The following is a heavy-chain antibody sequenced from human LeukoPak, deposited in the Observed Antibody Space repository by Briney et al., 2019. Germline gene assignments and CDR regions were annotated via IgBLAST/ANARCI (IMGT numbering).Heavy chain of an antibody. J-gene: IGHJ6*03. Sequence: ASVKVSCKASGYTFTSYYMHWVRQAPGQGLEWMGIINPSGGSTSYAQKFQGRVTMTRDMSTSTVYMELSSLRSEDTAVYYCARDGGAGYYIRYYYYMDVWGKGTTVTVSS. D-gene: IGHD3-9*01. V-gene: IGHV1-46*01. CDR3: ARDGGAGYYIRYYYYMDV. CDR2: INPSGGST. CDR1: GYTFTSYY.